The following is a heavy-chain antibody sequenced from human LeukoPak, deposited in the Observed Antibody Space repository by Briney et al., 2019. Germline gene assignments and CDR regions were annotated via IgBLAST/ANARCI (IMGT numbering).Heavy chain of an antibody. Sequence: GGSLRLSCAASGFTFSSYTMNWVRQAPGKGLEWVSSISINSSFIYYADTVKGRFTFSRDNAKNSLYLQMNSLRAEDTAVYYCARGGTTVPTPFYPWGQGSLVTVSS. V-gene: IGHV3-21*01. CDR3: ARGGTTVPTPFYP. D-gene: IGHD4-17*01. CDR2: ISINSSFI. J-gene: IGHJ5*02. CDR1: GFTFSSYT.